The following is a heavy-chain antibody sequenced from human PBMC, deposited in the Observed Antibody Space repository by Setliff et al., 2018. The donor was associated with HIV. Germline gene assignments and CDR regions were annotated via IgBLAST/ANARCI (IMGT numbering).Heavy chain of an antibody. V-gene: IGHV4-38-2*02. Sequence: SETLSLTCNVSPGSISSGYYWGWIRQPPGKGLEWIGSIYHSGSTNYNPSLKSRVTISVDTSKNQFSLKLSSVTAADTAVYYCARGRDSSNPDDAFDIWGQGTMVTVSS. CDR1: PGSISSGYY. CDR2: IYHSGST. D-gene: IGHD3-22*01. CDR3: ARGRDSSNPDDAFDI. J-gene: IGHJ3*02.